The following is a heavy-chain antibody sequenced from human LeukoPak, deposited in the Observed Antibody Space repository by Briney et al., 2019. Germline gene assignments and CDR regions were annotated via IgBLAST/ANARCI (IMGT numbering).Heavy chain of an antibody. V-gene: IGHV3-7*01. Sequence: GGSLRLSCAASGFTFNNYRMSWVRQAPGKGLEWVANIKQDGSEKYYVDSVKGRFTISRDNAKNSLFLQMNSLRAEDTAVYYCARLGRRVNPDYWGQGTLVTVSS. CDR1: GFTFNNYR. CDR3: ARLGRRVNPDY. J-gene: IGHJ4*02. CDR2: IKQDGSEK. D-gene: IGHD1-14*01.